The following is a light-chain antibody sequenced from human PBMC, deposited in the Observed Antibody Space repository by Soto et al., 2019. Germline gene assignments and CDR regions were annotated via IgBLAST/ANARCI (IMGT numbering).Light chain of an antibody. V-gene: IGKV3-15*01. J-gene: IGKJ1*01. CDR3: QQYNAWPPT. CDR1: QSVGSS. Sequence: VLTQSPATLSVSPGERVTLSCRTSQSVGSSLAWYQQVPGQAPRLLIYGASSRETGISDRFSGGGSGTEFVLTISDLQSEDFAVYSCQQYNAWPPTFGQGTRWIS. CDR2: GAS.